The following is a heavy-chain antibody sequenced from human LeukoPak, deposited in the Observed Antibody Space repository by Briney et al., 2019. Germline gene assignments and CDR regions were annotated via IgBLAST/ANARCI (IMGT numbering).Heavy chain of an antibody. D-gene: IGHD3-16*01. V-gene: IGHV3-66*01. Sequence: GGSLRLSCAASGFTVSSNYMNWVRQAPGKGLEWVSVIYSGGSTYYADSVKGRFTISRDNSKNTLYLQMNSLTAEDTAVYYCARDALGDKDNWSDPWGQGTLVTVSS. J-gene: IGHJ5*02. CDR2: IYSGGST. CDR3: ARDALGDKDNWSDP. CDR1: GFTVSSNY.